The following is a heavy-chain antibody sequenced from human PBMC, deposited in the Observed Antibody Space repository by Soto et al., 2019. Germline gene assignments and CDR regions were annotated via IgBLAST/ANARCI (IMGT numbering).Heavy chain of an antibody. CDR3: ARQPNMLFSAFDI. V-gene: IGHV4-59*08. J-gene: IGHJ3*02. D-gene: IGHD2-8*01. CDR1: GGSISSYY. Sequence: QVQLQESGPGLVKPSETLSLTCTVSGGSISSYYWSWIRQPPGKGLEWIGYIYYSGSTNYNPSLKSRVTISVDTSKNQYSLKLSSVTAADTAVYYCARQPNMLFSAFDIWGQGTMVTVSS. CDR2: IYYSGST.